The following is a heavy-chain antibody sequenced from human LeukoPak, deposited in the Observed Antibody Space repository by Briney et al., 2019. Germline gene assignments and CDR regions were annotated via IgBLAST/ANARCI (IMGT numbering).Heavy chain of an antibody. D-gene: IGHD3-22*01. CDR3: AREGSYYYDSSGYHYDY. V-gene: IGHV3-21*01. CDR1: GFTFSSYS. J-gene: IGHJ4*02. Sequence: GGSLRLSCAASGFTFSSYSMNWVRQAPGKGLEWVSSISSSSSYIYYADSVKGRFTISRDNAKNSLYLQMNSLRAEDTAVYYCAREGSYYYDSSGYHYDYWGQGTLVTVSS. CDR2: ISSSSSYI.